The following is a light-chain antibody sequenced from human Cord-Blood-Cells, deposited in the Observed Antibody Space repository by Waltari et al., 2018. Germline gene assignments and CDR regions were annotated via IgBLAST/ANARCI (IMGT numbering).Light chain of an antibody. Sequence: ELVLTPSPAPLSLSPGERATLSCRASQSVSSSYLAWYQQKPGQAPRLRIYGASSRATGITDRFRGSGSGTDFTLTISRLEPEDFAVYYCQQYGSAPFTFGPGTKVDIK. J-gene: IGKJ3*01. CDR3: QQYGSAPFT. V-gene: IGKV3-20*01. CDR1: QSVSSSY. CDR2: GAS.